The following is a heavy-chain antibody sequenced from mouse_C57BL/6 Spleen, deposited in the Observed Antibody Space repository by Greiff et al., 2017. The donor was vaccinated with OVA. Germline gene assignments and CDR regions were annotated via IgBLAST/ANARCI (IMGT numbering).Heavy chain of an antibody. CDR3: TRSEDYDGYYQDWFAY. D-gene: IGHD2-3*01. CDR2: IYPGNSDT. CDR1: GYTFTSYW. V-gene: IGHV1-5*01. Sequence: EVQLQQSGTVLARPGASVKMSCKTSGYTFTSYWMHWVKQRPGQGLEWIGAIYPGNSDTSYNQKFKGKAKLTAVTSASTAYMELSSLTNEDSAVYYCTRSEDYDGYYQDWFAYWGQGTLVTVSA. J-gene: IGHJ3*01.